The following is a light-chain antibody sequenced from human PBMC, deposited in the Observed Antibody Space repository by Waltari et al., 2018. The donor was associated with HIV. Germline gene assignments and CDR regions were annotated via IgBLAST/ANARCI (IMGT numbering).Light chain of an antibody. J-gene: IGKJ2*01. V-gene: IGKV4-1*01. CDR1: QSVLSSSNNKNY. CDR2: WAS. Sequence: DIVMTQSPDSLAVSLGERATIICKSSQSVLSSSNNKNYLAWYQQKPGQPPKLLIYWASTRESGVPVRFSGSGSGTDFTLTISSLQAEDVAVYYCQQYSSIPRTFGQGTKLEIK. CDR3: QQYSSIPRT.